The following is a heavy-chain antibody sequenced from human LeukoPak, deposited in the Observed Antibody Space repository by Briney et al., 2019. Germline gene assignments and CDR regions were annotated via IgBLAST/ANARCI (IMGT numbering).Heavy chain of an antibody. CDR3: AREQWELLTVFDY. CDR1: GYTFTGYY. J-gene: IGHJ4*02. D-gene: IGHD1-26*01. CDR2: INPNSGGT. Sequence: ASVKVSFKASGYTFTGYYMHWVRQAPGQGLEWMGWINPNSGGTNYAQKFQGRVTMTRDTSISTAYMELSRLRSDDTAVYYCAREQWELLTVFDYWGQGTLVTVSS. V-gene: IGHV1-2*02.